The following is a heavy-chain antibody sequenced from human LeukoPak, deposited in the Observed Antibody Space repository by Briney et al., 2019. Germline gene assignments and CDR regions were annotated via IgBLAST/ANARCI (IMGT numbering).Heavy chain of an antibody. Sequence: ASVKVSCKASGYTFTGYYMHWVRQAPGQGLEWMGWINPNSGGTNYAQNFQGRVTMTRDTSISTVYMELSSLGSDDTAVYYCARGIYSYSTPFDYWGQGTLVTVSS. D-gene: IGHD2/OR15-2a*01. J-gene: IGHJ4*02. CDR3: ARGIYSYSTPFDY. V-gene: IGHV1-2*02. CDR2: INPNSGGT. CDR1: GYTFTGYY.